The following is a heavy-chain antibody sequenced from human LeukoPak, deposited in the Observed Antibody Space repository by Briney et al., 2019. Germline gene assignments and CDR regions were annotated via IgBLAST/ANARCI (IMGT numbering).Heavy chain of an antibody. D-gene: IGHD6-19*01. V-gene: IGHV3-7*01. CDR1: GFTFSSYG. J-gene: IGHJ4*02. CDR2: IKQDGSEK. CDR3: ARHSSGWAEGAY. Sequence: GRSLRLSCAASGFTFSSYGMHWVRQAPGKGLEWVANIKQDGSEKNYVDSVKGRFTVSRDDVQNSLYLQMNSLRAEDTAVYYCARHSSGWAEGAYWGQGTLVTVSS.